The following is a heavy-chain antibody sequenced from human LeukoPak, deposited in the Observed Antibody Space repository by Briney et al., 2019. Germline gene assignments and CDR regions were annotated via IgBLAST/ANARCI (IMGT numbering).Heavy chain of an antibody. D-gene: IGHD3-10*01. J-gene: IGHJ4*02. CDR2: ISSNGGST. Sequence: GGSLRLSCAASGFTFSSYAMHWVRQAPGKGLEYVSAISSNGGSTYYANSVKGRFTISRDNSKNTLYLQMNSLRAEDTAVYYCAKEAETYYYGSGSPGVDYWGQGTLVTVSS. CDR3: AKEAETYYYGSGSPGVDY. CDR1: GFTFSSYA. V-gene: IGHV3-64*01.